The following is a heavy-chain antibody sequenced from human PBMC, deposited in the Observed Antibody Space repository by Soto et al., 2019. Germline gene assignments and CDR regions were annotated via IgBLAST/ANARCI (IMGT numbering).Heavy chain of an antibody. CDR2: ISGSGGST. J-gene: IGHJ3*02. CDR1: GFTFSSYA. Sequence: EVQLLESGGGLVQPGGSLRLSCAASGFTFSSYAMSWVRQAPGKGLEWVSAISGSGGSTYYADSVKGRFTISRDNSKNTLYLQMNSLRAEDTAVYYCANGGPAVAGRARRDAFDIWGQGTMVTVSS. CDR3: ANGGPAVAGRARRDAFDI. V-gene: IGHV3-23*01. D-gene: IGHD6-19*01.